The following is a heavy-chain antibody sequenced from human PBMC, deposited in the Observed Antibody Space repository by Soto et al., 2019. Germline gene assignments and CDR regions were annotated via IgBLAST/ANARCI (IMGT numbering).Heavy chain of an antibody. D-gene: IGHD3-10*01. Sequence: ASVKVSCKASGYSFTGYSMHWVRQAPGQGLEWMGWINPKNGATNYAQKLQGRVTMTTDTSTSTAYMELRSLRSDDTAVYYCARTLYYYGSGSEYYYMDVWGKGTTVTVSS. CDR2: INPKNGAT. CDR3: ARTLYYYGSGSEYYYMDV. CDR1: GYSFTGYS. J-gene: IGHJ6*03. V-gene: IGHV1-18*04.